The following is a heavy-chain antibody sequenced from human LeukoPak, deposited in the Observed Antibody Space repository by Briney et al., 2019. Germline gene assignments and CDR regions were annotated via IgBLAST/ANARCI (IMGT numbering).Heavy chain of an antibody. CDR2: MNPNSGNT. Sequence: GASVKVSCRASGYTFINFDINWVRQAPGQGLEWMGWMNPNSGNTGSARKFQGRFTMTRDTSTAYMEPSSLTSEDTAVYYCARVASPDGFDPWGQGTLVTVS. CDR3: ARVASPDGFDP. J-gene: IGHJ5*02. D-gene: IGHD1-14*01. V-gene: IGHV1-8*01. CDR1: GYTFINFD.